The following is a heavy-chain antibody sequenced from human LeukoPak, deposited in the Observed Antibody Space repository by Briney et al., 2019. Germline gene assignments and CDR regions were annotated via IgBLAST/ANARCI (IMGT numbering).Heavy chain of an antibody. CDR3: ARDPLTPTVRVSYYFDY. D-gene: IGHD4-11*01. J-gene: IGHJ4*02. CDR1: GFTFNSYA. CDR2: ISGSGGST. V-gene: IGHV3-23*01. Sequence: GGSLRLSCAASGFTFNSYAMSWVRQAPGKGLEWVSAISGSGGSTYYADSVKGRFTISRDNSKNTLYLQMNSLRAEDTAVYYCARDPLTPTVRVSYYFDYWGQGTLVTVSS.